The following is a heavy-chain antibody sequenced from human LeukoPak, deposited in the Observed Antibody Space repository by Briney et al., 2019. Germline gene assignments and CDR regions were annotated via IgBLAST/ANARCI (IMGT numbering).Heavy chain of an antibody. CDR2: ISSSGSTI. V-gene: IGHV3-48*03. D-gene: IGHD1-14*01. CDR1: GFTFSSYE. Sequence: PGGSLRLSCAASGFTFSSYEMNWVRQAPGKGLEWVSYISSSGSTIYYADSVKGRFTISRDNAKNSLYLQMNSLRAEDTAVYYCAREPGGFGLNYYYYYGMDVWGQGTTVTVSS. CDR3: AREPGGFGLNYYYYYGMDV. J-gene: IGHJ6*02.